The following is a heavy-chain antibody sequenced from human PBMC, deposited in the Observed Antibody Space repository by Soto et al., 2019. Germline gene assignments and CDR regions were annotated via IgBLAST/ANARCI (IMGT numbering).Heavy chain of an antibody. Sequence: VGSLRLSCSASGFTFSIYAMHWVRQAPGKGLEYVSAVSTNGGTSYYADSVKGRFTISRDNSRNTLYLQMNSLRPEDTAVYYCVKDRAPRDGYKTQPGSWGLGTLVTVSS. CDR2: VSTNGGTS. V-gene: IGHV3-64D*06. J-gene: IGHJ5*02. CDR3: VKDRAPRDGYKTQPGS. CDR1: GFTFSIYA. D-gene: IGHD5-12*01.